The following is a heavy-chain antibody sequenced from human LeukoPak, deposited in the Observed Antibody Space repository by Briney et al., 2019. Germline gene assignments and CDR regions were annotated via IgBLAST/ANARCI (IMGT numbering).Heavy chain of an antibody. V-gene: IGHV3-23*01. CDR2: ISGGAGST. D-gene: IGHD3-3*01. CDR3: AKDKYNFWSGSNYYYMDV. Sequence: GGSLRLSCAASAITFSTYAMSWVRQAPGKGLECVSVISGGAGSTYYADSVKGRFTISRDNSKNTLYLQMNSLRAEDTAVHYCAKDKYNFWSGSNYYYMDVWGKGTTVTVSS. CDR1: AITFSTYA. J-gene: IGHJ6*03.